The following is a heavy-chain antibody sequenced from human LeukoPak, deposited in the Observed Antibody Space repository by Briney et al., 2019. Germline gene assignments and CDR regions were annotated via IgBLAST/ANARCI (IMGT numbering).Heavy chain of an antibody. CDR1: GGTFSSYA. CDR2: IIPILGIA. CDR3: ARQRPPMVRANYFDY. J-gene: IGHJ4*02. Sequence: SVKVSCKASGGTFSSYAISWVRQAPGQGLEWMGRIIPILGIANYAQKFQGRVTITADKSTSTAYMELSSLRSEDMAVYYCARQRPPMVRANYFDYWGQGTLVTVSS. D-gene: IGHD3-10*01. V-gene: IGHV1-69*04.